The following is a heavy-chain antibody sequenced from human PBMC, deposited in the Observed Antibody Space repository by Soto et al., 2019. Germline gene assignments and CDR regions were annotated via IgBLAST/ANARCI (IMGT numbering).Heavy chain of an antibody. D-gene: IGHD3-16*01. CDR3: VRGGGDNWFDP. CDR2: IYYSGST. Sequence: SETLSLTCTVSGGSISSGDYYWSWIRQPPGKGLEWIGYIYYSGSTFYNPSLKNRVTISLDTSKIQFSLKLSSVTAADTAVYYCVRGGGDNWFDPWGQGTLVTVSS. V-gene: IGHV4-30-4*01. CDR1: GGSISSGDYY. J-gene: IGHJ5*02.